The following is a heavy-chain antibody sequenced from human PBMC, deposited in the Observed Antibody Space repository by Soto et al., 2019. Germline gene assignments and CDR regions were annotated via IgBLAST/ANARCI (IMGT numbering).Heavy chain of an antibody. Sequence: QVQLVESGGGLVKPGGSLRLSCEASGFIFGDFYMTWIRQAPGKGLEWITHISTTSGYTNYADSVRGRFTVSRDNANISLVLEMNSLRVEDTAVYFCARDRDIYGHGFFDNWGQGVLVTVSS. J-gene: IGHJ4*02. CDR2: ISTTSGYT. CDR1: GFIFGDFY. D-gene: IGHD5-18*01. V-gene: IGHV3-11*05. CDR3: ARDRDIYGHGFFDN.